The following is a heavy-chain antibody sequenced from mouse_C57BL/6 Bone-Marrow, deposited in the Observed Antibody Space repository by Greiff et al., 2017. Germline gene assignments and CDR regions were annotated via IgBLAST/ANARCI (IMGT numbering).Heavy chain of an antibody. CDR1: GYTFTSYW. J-gene: IGHJ2*01. CDR3: ASDYYGSSPDY. D-gene: IGHD1-1*01. Sequence: QVQLQQSGAELANPGASVKLSCKASGYTFTSYWMHWVKQRPGQGLEWIGYINPSSGYTKYNQKFKDKATLTADKSSSTAYMQLSSLTYEDSAVYYCASDYYGSSPDYWGQGTTLTVSS. V-gene: IGHV1-7*01. CDR2: INPSSGYT.